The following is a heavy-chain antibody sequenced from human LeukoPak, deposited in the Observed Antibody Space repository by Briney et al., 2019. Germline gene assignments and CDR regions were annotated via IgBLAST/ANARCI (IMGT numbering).Heavy chain of an antibody. V-gene: IGHV3-53*04. D-gene: IGHD3-10*01. CDR2: IYHGGFT. CDR1: GSTVRTIY. Sequence: AGSLRLSCVTSGSTVRTIYMTWVRQTQGKGIEWVSLIYHGGFTHYAESVKGPSTISGKSSDDTFYLQMDSLRPADTAVYYCARGSYGSATSWGQGTLVTVSS. J-gene: IGHJ5*02. CDR3: ARGSYGSATS.